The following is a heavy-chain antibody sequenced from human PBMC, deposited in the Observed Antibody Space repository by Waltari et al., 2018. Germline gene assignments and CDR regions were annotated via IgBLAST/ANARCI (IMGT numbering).Heavy chain of an antibody. V-gene: IGHV3-53*02. CDR1: GVPASSSY. J-gene: IGHJ4*02. CDR2: LSAGGDT. D-gene: IGHD3-3*02. Sequence: EVHLVETGGGLIQPGGSLRLSRAVSGVPASSSYMSWVRQAPGKGLEWVSYLSAGGDTYFAGSLQGRVTISRDDSKNSLFLQMNSLSAADTAVYYCAKGTIFAGALDYWGQGALVTVSS. CDR3: AKGTIFAGALDY.